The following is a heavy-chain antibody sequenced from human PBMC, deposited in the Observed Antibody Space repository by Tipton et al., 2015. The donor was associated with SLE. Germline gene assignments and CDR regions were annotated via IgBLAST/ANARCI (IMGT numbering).Heavy chain of an antibody. V-gene: IGHV4-4*07. J-gene: IGHJ5*02. Sequence: TLSLTCIVSGGSISTNYWSWIRQPAGKGLEWIGRVYSSGSTDYNPSLASRVTMSIDTSKNEFSLKLRSVTAADTAIYYCAKDAHYNWLISGNWFDPWGQGSLVTVSS. D-gene: IGHD3-9*01. CDR3: AKDAHYNWLISGNWFDP. CDR1: GGSISTNY. CDR2: VYSSGST.